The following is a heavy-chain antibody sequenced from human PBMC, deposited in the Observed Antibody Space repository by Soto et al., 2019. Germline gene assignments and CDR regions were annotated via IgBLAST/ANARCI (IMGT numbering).Heavy chain of an antibody. D-gene: IGHD3-9*01. CDR2: ISYDGSNK. CDR3: AKDRVLRYFDWSGDY. Sequence: VGSLRLSCAASGFTFSSYGMHWVRQAPGKGLEWVAVISYDGSNKYYADSVKGRFTISRDNSKNTLYLQMNSLRAEDTAAYYCAKDRVLRYFDWSGDYWGQGTLVTVSS. V-gene: IGHV3-30*18. J-gene: IGHJ4*02. CDR1: GFTFSSYG.